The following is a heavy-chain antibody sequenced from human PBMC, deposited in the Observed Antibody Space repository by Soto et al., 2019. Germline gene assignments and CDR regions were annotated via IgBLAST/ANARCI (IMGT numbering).Heavy chain of an antibody. CDR1: GYTFPSYD. CDR2: TNPNSGNT. J-gene: IGHJ4*02. V-gene: IGHV1-8*01. CDR3: ARGYYYDSSGYYYRGEAVDY. D-gene: IGHD3-22*01. Sequence: ASVKVSCKASGYTFPSYDINWVRQATGQGLEWMGWTNPNSGNTGYAQKFQGRVTMTRNTSISTAYMELSSLRSEDTAVYYCARGYYYDSSGYYYRGEAVDYWGQGTLVTVSS.